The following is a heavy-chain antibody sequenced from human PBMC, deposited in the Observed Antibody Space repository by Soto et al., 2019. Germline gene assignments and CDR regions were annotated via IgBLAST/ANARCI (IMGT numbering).Heavy chain of an antibody. CDR2: IIPIFGTA. J-gene: IGHJ5*02. CDR1: GGTLSSYA. CDR3: ARGGIVVVPDPWGFDP. D-gene: IGHD2-2*01. V-gene: IGHV1-69*13. Sequence: SVKVSCKASGGTLSSYAISWVRQAPGQGLEWMGGIIPIFGTANYAQKFQGRVTITADESTSTAYMELSSLRSEDTAVYYCARGGIVVVPDPWGFDPWGQGTLVTVSS.